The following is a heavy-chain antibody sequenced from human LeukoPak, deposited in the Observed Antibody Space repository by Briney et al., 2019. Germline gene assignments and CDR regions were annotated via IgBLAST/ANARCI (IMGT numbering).Heavy chain of an antibody. Sequence: ASVKVSCKAPGYTFTDNYIHWVRQAPGQGLEWMGWISAYNGNTNYAQKLQGRVTMTTDTSTSTVYMELSSLRSEDTAIYYCARIRDGYNDAYDLWGQGTVVTVPS. CDR1: GYTFTDNY. V-gene: IGHV1-18*04. D-gene: IGHD5-24*01. CDR2: ISAYNGNT. J-gene: IGHJ3*01. CDR3: ARIRDGYNDAYDL.